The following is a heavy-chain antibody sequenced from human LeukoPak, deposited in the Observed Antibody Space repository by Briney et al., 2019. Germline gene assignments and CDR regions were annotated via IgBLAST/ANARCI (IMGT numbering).Heavy chain of an antibody. CDR3: ARGIDY. Sequence: SETLSLTCSVSGDSISSRSYYWGWIRQPPGKGLEWIGNIYYSGNTYYNPSLKSRVTISADTSKNQFSLKVSSVTAADTAVYYCARGIDYWGQGTLVTVSS. D-gene: IGHD6-13*01. CDR2: IYYSGNT. CDR1: GDSISSRSYY. J-gene: IGHJ4*02. V-gene: IGHV4-39*01.